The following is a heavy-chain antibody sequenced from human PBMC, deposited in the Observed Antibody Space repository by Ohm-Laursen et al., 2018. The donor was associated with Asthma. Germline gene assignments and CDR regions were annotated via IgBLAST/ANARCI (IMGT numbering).Heavy chain of an antibody. CDR3: ARDVMEWYLPAFDF. CDR2: IYNGGST. J-gene: IGHJ4*02. D-gene: IGHD3-3*01. Sequence: SLRLSCSASGITVSVNYMSWVRQAPGKGLEWVPVIYNGGSTYHADSVRGRFTISRDNSKNTLYLQMNSLRPDDTAVYYCARDVMEWYLPAFDFWGQGALVTVSS. CDR1: GITVSVNY. V-gene: IGHV3-53*05.